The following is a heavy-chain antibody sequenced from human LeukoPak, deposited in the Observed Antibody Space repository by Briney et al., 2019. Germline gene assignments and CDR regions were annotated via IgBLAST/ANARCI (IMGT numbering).Heavy chain of an antibody. J-gene: IGHJ6*03. CDR3: ARYGGYSPRYMDV. CDR2: INHSENT. V-gene: IGHV4-34*01. D-gene: IGHD5-12*01. CDR1: GGSFSGYY. Sequence: SETLSLTCAVYGGSFSGYYWSWIRQPLGKGLEWIGEINHSENTDYNPSLKSRVTISVDTSKNQFSLKLSSVTAADTAVYYCARYGGYSPRYMDVWGKGTTVTISS.